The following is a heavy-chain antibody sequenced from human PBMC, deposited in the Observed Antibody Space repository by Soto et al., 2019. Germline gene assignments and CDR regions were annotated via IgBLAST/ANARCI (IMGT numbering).Heavy chain of an antibody. D-gene: IGHD3-3*01. CDR3: ASRTMFGVVILDWYFDL. CDR1: GGTFSSYA. J-gene: IGHJ2*01. Sequence: SVKVSCKASGGTFSSYAISWVRQAPGQGLEWMGGIIPIFGTANYAQKFQGRVTITADESTSTAYMELSSLRSEDTAVYYCASRTMFGVVILDWYFDLWGRGTLVTVSS. V-gene: IGHV1-69*13. CDR2: IIPIFGTA.